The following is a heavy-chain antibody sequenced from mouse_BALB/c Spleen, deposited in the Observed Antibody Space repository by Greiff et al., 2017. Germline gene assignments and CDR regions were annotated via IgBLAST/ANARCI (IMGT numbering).Heavy chain of an antibody. CDR3: ARVYYGYDDAMDY. CDR2: ISSGGST. D-gene: IGHD2-2*01. Sequence: VQLKESGGGLVKPGGSLKLSCAASGFTFSSYAMSWVRQTPEKRLEWVASISSGGSTYYPDSVKGRFTISRDNARNILYLQMSSLRSEDTAMYYCARVYYGYDDAMDYWGQGTSVTVSS. J-gene: IGHJ4*01. V-gene: IGHV5-6-5*01. CDR1: GFTFSSYA.